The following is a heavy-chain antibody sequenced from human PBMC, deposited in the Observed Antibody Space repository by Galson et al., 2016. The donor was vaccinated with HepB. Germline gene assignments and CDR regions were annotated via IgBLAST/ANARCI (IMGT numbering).Heavy chain of an antibody. D-gene: IGHD1-20*01. V-gene: IGHV1-46*01. CDR1: GYTFSHYY. CDR3: ARGRGVSGNDL. J-gene: IGHJ5*02. Sequence: SVKVSCKASGYTFSHYYIHWLRQAPGQGLDLMGLINPSDGSTTYAQRFLGRVTMTRDTSTSTVYMELSSLTSEDAAVYYCARGRGVSGNDLWGQGTLVTVSS. CDR2: INPSDGST.